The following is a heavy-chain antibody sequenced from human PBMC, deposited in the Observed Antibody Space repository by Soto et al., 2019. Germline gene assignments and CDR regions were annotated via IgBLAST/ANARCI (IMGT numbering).Heavy chain of an antibody. CDR3: ARTNYDIFSGSARLYYGMDV. CDR1: GYSFTSYW. Sequence: PGESLKISCKGSGYSFTSYWIGWVRQMPGKGLEWMGIIYPGDSDTRYSPSFQGQVTISADKSISTAYLQWSSLKASDTAMYYCARTNYDIFSGSARLYYGMDVWGQGTTVTVSS. D-gene: IGHD3-9*01. V-gene: IGHV5-51*01. CDR2: IYPGDSDT. J-gene: IGHJ6*02.